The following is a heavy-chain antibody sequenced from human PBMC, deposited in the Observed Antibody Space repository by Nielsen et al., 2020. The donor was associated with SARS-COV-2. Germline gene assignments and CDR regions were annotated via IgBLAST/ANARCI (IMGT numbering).Heavy chain of an antibody. Sequence: SVKVSCKASGGTFSSYAISWVRQAPGQGLEWMGRIIPILGIANYAQKFQGRVTMTRDTSTSTVYMELSSLRSEDTAVYYCGRDSSDILTGYSGHYYFDYWGQGTLVTVSS. CDR2: IIPILGIA. CDR3: GRDSSDILTGYSGHYYFDY. J-gene: IGHJ4*02. V-gene: IGHV1-69*04. CDR1: GGTFSSYA. D-gene: IGHD3-9*01.